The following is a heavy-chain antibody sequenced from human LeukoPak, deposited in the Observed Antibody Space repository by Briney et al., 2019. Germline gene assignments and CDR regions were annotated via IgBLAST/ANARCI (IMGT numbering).Heavy chain of an antibody. V-gene: IGHV1-2*02. CDR1: GYTFTGYF. Sequence: APVKVSCKASGYTFTGYFIHWVRQAPGQGLEWMGWINPNSGGTSYAQKFQGRLTMTRDTSISTAYMELSSLTSDDTAVYFCARVGGSWYLRLGSWGQGTLVTVSS. J-gene: IGHJ4*02. D-gene: IGHD6-13*01. CDR2: INPNSGGT. CDR3: ARVGGSWYLRLGS.